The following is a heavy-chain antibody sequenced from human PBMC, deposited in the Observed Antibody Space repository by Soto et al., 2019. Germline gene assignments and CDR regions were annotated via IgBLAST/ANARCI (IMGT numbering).Heavy chain of an antibody. V-gene: IGHV3-48*02. CDR1: GFRFSDYS. CDR2: ITSSGDSI. D-gene: IGHD4-17*01. J-gene: IGHJ4*02. CDR3: ARLPKGSTVTS. Sequence: VGSLRLSCAASGFRFSDYSMNWVRQAPGKGLEWVSYITSSGDSIYYADSVKGRFTVSRDNAKNSLFLQMNGLRDEDTAVYYCARLPKGSTVTSWGQGTLVTVSS.